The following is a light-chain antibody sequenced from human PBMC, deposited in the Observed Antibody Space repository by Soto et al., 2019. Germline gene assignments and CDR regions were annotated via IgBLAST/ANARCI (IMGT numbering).Light chain of an antibody. Sequence: QSALTQPASVSGSPGQSITISCTGTSSDVGGYSYVSWYQQHPGKTPKLMIYEVSNRPSGVSHRFSGSKSGNTASLTISGLQTEDEADYYCSSYTSSTTPFNWVFGGGTKLTVL. CDR2: EVS. CDR3: SSYTSSTTPFNWV. CDR1: SSDVGGYSY. J-gene: IGLJ3*02. V-gene: IGLV2-14*01.